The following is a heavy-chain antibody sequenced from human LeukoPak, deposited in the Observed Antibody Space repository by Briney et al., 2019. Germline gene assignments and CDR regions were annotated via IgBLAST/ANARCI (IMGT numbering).Heavy chain of an antibody. Sequence: SGLPLGNPPQPPPPTFPFPGFYLTLIGLVVGWFRSPPGKPPGGLALVYWNGDKRYSPSLKSRLTITKDTSKNQVVLTMTNMDPVDTATYYCAHINAWGSYSLFDYWGQGTLVTVSS. CDR1: GFYLTLIGLV. V-gene: IGHV2-5*01. CDR2: VYWNGDK. CDR3: AHINAWGSYSLFDY. D-gene: IGHD3-16*01. J-gene: IGHJ4*02.